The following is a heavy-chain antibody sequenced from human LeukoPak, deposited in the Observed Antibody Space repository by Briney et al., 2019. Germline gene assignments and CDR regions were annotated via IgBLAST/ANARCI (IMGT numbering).Heavy chain of an antibody. J-gene: IGHJ3*02. CDR2: IYYSGSP. D-gene: IGHD5-24*01. CDR1: GGSISSYY. V-gene: IGHV4-59*08. Sequence: SETLSLTCTVSGGSISSYYWNWIRQPPGKGLEWIGYIYYSGSPDYNPSLKSRVTISVDTSKNQFSLKLSSVTAADTAVYYCARLDGDGYNFRAAYDIWGQGTMVTVSS. CDR3: ARLDGDGYNFRAAYDI.